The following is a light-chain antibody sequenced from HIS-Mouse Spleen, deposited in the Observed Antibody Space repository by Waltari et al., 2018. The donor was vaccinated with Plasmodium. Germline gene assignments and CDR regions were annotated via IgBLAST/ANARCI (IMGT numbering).Light chain of an antibody. CDR1: SSSVGGYNS. J-gene: IGLJ1*01. CDR3: SSYTSSSTRV. V-gene: IGLV2-14*03. CDR2: DVS. Sequence: QSALTQPASVSGSPGQSITLSCTGTSSSVGGYNSVSWYQQHPGKAPKLMIYDVSNRPSGVSNRFPGSKSGNTASLTISGLQAEDEADYYCSSYTSSSTRVFGTGTKVTVL.